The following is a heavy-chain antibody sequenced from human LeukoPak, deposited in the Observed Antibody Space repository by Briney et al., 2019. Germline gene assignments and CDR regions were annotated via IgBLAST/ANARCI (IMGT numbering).Heavy chain of an antibody. CDR3: ARDRGLDIAAAGKFRHYYYYMDV. D-gene: IGHD6-13*01. Sequence: ASVKVSCKASGYTFTSHVINWVRQAPGQGLEWMGWINPNSGGTNYAQKFQGRVTMTRDTSISTAYMKLSRLRSDDTAVYYCARDRGLDIAAAGKFRHYYYYMDVWGKGTTVTVSS. CDR1: GYTFTSHV. V-gene: IGHV1-2*02. CDR2: INPNSGGT. J-gene: IGHJ6*03.